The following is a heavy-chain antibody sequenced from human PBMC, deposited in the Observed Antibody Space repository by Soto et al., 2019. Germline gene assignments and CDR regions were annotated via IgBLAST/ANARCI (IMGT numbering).Heavy chain of an antibody. D-gene: IGHD3-16*01. CDR2: ISYDGSNK. V-gene: IGHV3-30*18. CDR1: GFTFSSYG. J-gene: IGHJ4*02. CDR3: AKERGYVWGTLDY. Sequence: GGSLRLSCAASGFTFSSYGMHWVRQAPGKGLEWVAVISYDGSNKYYADSVKGRFTISRDNSKNTLYLQMNSLRAEDTAVYYCAKERGYVWGTLDYWGQGTLVTVSS.